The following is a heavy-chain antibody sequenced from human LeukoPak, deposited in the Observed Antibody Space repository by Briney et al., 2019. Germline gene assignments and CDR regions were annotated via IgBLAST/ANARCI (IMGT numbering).Heavy chain of an antibody. CDR1: GFTFSSYW. D-gene: IGHD3-22*01. J-gene: IGHJ6*02. CDR2: IKQDGSEK. Sequence: PGGSLRLSCAASGFTFSSYWMSWVRQAPGKGLEWVANIKQDGSEKYYVDSVKGRFTISRDNAKNSLYLQMNCLRAEDTAVYYCASGIRYYYDSSGYVDYYGMDVWGQGTTVTVSS. V-gene: IGHV3-7*01. CDR3: ASGIRYYYDSSGYVDYYGMDV.